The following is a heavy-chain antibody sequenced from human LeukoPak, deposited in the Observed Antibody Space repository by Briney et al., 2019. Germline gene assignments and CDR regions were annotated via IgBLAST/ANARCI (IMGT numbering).Heavy chain of an antibody. CDR1: GGSISSYY. Sequence: PSETLSLTCTVSGGSISSYYWSWIRQPPGKGLEWIGYIYYSGSTNYNPSLKSRVTISVDTSKNQFSLKLSSVTAADTAVYYCARTYYYDSSGPFQHWGQGTLVTVSS. J-gene: IGHJ1*01. D-gene: IGHD3-22*01. V-gene: IGHV4-59*01. CDR3: ARTYYYDSSGPFQH. CDR2: IYYSGST.